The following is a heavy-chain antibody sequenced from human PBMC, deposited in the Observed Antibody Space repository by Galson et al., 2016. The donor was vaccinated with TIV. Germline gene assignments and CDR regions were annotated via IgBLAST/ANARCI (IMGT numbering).Heavy chain of an antibody. J-gene: IGHJ6*03. CDR2: FGPGGET. V-gene: IGHV3-13*01. CDR3: ARGPDYYMDV. CDR1: GFTFSTYD. Sequence: SLRLSCAASGFTFSTYDMHWVRQATGKGLEWVSSFGPGGETYYPDSVKGRFTISRENAKNSLYLQMNSLRVGDTAVYYCARGPDYYMDVWGKGTTVTVSS.